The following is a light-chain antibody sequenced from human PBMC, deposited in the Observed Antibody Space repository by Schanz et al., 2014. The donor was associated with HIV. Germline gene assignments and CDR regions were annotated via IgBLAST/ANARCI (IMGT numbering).Light chain of an antibody. V-gene: IGLV3-21*01. CDR3: QAWDSSTAS. Sequence: VLTQPPSVSVAPGKTARITCGGNNIGSKSVHWYQQKSGQSPVLVISQDNKRPSGIPERFSGSNSGNTATLTISGTQAMDEADYYCQAWDSSTASFGGGTKLTVL. J-gene: IGLJ2*01. CDR2: QDN. CDR1: NIGSKS.